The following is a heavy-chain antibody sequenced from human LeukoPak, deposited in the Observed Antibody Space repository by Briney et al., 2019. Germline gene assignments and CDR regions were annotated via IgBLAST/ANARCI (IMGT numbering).Heavy chain of an antibody. V-gene: IGHV4-38-2*02. Sequence: SETLSLTCTVSGYSISSDYFWGWIRRPPGKGLEWIGTIYHSGSAYYNPSLESRVTISVDTSKNQFSLKMSSVTAADTAVYYCARQSFSSGPFFDYWGQGTLVTVSS. J-gene: IGHJ4*02. D-gene: IGHD6-19*01. CDR2: IYHSGSA. CDR1: GYSISSDYF. CDR3: ARQSFSSGPFFDY.